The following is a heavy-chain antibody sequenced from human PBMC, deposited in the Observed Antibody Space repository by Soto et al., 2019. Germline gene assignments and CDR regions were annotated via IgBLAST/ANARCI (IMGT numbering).Heavy chain of an antibody. J-gene: IGHJ4*02. V-gene: IGHV4-39*01. CDR1: GGSISSSSYY. CDR2: IYYSGST. Sequence: SETLSLTCTVSGGSISSSSYYWGWIRQPPGKGLEWIGSIYYSGSTYYNPSLKSRVTISVDTSKNQFSLKLSSVTAADTAVYYCARQYSIAVAGDIDYWGQGTLVTVSS. CDR3: ARQYSIAVAGDIDY. D-gene: IGHD6-19*01.